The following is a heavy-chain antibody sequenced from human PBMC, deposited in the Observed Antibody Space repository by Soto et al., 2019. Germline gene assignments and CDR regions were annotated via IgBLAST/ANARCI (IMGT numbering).Heavy chain of an antibody. CDR2: ISPYNGNT. V-gene: IGHV1-18*01. CDR1: GYPFTSYG. CDR3: ARDQSSDRNYYYGIDV. J-gene: IGHJ6*02. Sequence: ASVKVSCKASGYPFTSYGIGWVRQAPGQGLEWMGWISPYNGNTYYAQKFQGRVTMTTDTSTNTVYMELRSLRSDDTAVYYCARDQSSDRNYYYGIDVWGQGTTVTASS.